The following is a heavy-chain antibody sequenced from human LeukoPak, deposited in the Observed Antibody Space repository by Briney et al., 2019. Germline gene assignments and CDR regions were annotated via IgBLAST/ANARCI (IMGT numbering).Heavy chain of an antibody. J-gene: IGHJ3*02. CDR1: GFTFSSYE. V-gene: IGHV3-33*06. D-gene: IGHD5-12*01. CDR3: AKEWLENAFDI. Sequence: GGPLRLSCAASGFTFSSYEMNWVRQAPGKGLEWVAVIWYDGSNKYYADSVKGRFTISRDNSKNTLYLQMNSLRAEDTAVYYCAKEWLENAFDIWGQGTMVTVSS. CDR2: IWYDGSNK.